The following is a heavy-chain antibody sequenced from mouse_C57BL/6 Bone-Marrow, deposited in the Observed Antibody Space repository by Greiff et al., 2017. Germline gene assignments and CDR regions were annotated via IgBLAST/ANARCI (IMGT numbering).Heavy chain of an antibody. Sequence: QVQLQQSGPGLVQPSQSLSITCTVSGFSLTSYGVHWVRQSPGKGLEWLGVIWSGGSTDYNAAFISRLSISKDNPKSQVFFKMHSLQADDTAIYYWASRIWFAYWGQGTLVTVSA. CDR1: GFSLTSYG. CDR3: ASRIWFAY. V-gene: IGHV2-2*01. J-gene: IGHJ3*01. CDR2: IWSGGST.